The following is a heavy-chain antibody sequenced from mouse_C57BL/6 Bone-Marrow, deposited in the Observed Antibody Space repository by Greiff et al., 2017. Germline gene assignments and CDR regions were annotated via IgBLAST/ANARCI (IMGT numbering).Heavy chain of an antibody. CDR1: GYTFTDHT. Sequence: QVQLQQSDAELVKPGASVKISCKVSGYTFTDHTIHWMKQRPEQGLEWIGYIYPRDGSTKYNEKFKSKATLTVDKPSSTAYMQLSSLTSEDSAVYYCARSNYGSSLAYWGQGTLVTVSA. D-gene: IGHD1-1*01. V-gene: IGHV1-78*01. J-gene: IGHJ3*01. CDR2: IYPRDGST. CDR3: ARSNYGSSLAY.